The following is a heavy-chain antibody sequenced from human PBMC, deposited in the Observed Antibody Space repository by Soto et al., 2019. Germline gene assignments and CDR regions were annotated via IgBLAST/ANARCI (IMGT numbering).Heavy chain of an antibody. V-gene: IGHV2-5*02. CDR1: GFSLDTPGAG. J-gene: IGHJ5*02. CDR3: AHRLSTGHHLADNWFDP. D-gene: IGHD2-8*02. CDR2: IYWDDDK. Sequence: SGPTLVNPTQTLTLTCTFSGFSLDTPGAGVGWLRQPPGKPLEWLAVIYWDDDKRYSPSLKSRIAITKDTSKNQVFLRMTNMDPVDTATYFCAHRLSTGHHLADNWFDPWGQGTLVTVSS.